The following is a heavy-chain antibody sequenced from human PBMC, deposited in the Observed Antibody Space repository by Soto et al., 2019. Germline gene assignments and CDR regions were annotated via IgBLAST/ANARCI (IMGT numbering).Heavy chain of an antibody. Sequence: ASVKVSCKASGYTFTSYAMHWVRQAPGQRLEWMGWINAGNGNTKYPQKFQGRVTMTTDTSTSTVYMELSRLRSDDTAVYYCAREAIVAGATTGMDVWGQGTTVTVSS. V-gene: IGHV1-3*01. J-gene: IGHJ6*02. CDR2: INAGNGNT. D-gene: IGHD1-26*01. CDR1: GYTFTSYA. CDR3: AREAIVAGATTGMDV.